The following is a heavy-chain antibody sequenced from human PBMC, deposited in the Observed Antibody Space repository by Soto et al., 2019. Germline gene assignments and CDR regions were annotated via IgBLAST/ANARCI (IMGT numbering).Heavy chain of an antibody. Sequence: SETMSLTCTVSGGSVSSGSYYWSWIRQPPGKGLEWIGYIYYSGSTNYNPSLKSRVTISVDTSKNQFSLKLSSVTAADTAVYYCARVTLPGDYDSSGYYPFDYWGRGTLVTVSS. CDR3: ARVTLPGDYDSSGYYPFDY. D-gene: IGHD3-22*01. CDR1: GGSVSSGSYY. J-gene: IGHJ4*02. CDR2: IYYSGST. V-gene: IGHV4-61*01.